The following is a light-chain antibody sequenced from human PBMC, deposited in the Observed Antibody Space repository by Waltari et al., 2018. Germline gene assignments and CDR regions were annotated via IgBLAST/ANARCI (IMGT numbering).Light chain of an antibody. CDR3: QKYDYLPAT. Sequence: EAVLTQSPGTLSLSPGERATLSCRASQSVGKYLAWYQQKPVQAPRLLIYHASTRAPGIPDRFSGSGSGTDFSLTISRLEPEDFAVYYCQKYDYLPATFGQGTKVEIK. CDR2: HAS. J-gene: IGKJ1*01. CDR1: QSVGKY. V-gene: IGKV3-20*01.